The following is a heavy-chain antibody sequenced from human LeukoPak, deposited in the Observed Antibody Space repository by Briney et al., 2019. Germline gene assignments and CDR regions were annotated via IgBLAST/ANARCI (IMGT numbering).Heavy chain of an antibody. J-gene: IGHJ4*02. Sequence: GGSLRLSCAASGFTFSSYGMHWVRQAPGKGLESVAVIWYDGSNKYYADSVEGRFTISRDNSKNTLYLQMNSLRAEDTAVYYCARVGAPIDYGDYVLDYWGQGTLVTVSS. CDR2: IWYDGSNK. CDR1: GFTFSSYG. V-gene: IGHV3-33*01. D-gene: IGHD4-17*01. CDR3: ARVGAPIDYGDYVLDY.